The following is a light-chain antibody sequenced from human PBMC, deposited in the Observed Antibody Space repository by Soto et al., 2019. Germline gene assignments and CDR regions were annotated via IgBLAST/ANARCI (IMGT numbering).Light chain of an antibody. CDR1: QSIGYY. CDR2: DAS. V-gene: IGKV3-20*01. Sequence: ESVWTQSPATLSLSPGERATLSCRASQSIGYYLAWYQEKPGQAPRLLIYDASIRATGLPARFSGSWSGTDFTLTISRLEPEDSAVYYCQQYGSPPTTFGQGTKVDIK. CDR3: QQYGSPPTT. J-gene: IGKJ1*01.